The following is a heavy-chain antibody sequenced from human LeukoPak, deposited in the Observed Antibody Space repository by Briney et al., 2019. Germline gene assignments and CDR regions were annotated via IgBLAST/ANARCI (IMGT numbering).Heavy chain of an antibody. V-gene: IGHV1-24*01. CDR1: GYTLTELS. J-gene: IGHJ4*02. D-gene: IGHD5-12*01. CDR3: ATRRERYEGFLFYFDY. CDR2: FDPEDGET. Sequence: ASVKVSCKVSGYTLTELSMHWVRQAPGKGLEWMGGFDPEDGETIYAQKFQGRVTMTEDTSTDTDYMALRSLKSEDTAVYYCATRRERYEGFLFYFDYWGQGTLVTVCS.